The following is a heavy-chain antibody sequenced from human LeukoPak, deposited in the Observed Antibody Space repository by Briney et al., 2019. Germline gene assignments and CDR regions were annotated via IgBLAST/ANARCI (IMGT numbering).Heavy chain of an antibody. CDR3: ARYPLLVGAPYLRY. CDR1: GFTFSNYA. D-gene: IGHD1-26*01. Sequence: GGSLRLSCAASGFTFSNYAMSWVRQAPGKGLEWVSTLSGSGGGIWYADSVKGRFSISRDNSKNTLYLQMNTLRAEDTAIYYCARYPLLVGAPYLRYWGQGTLVTVSS. J-gene: IGHJ4*02. V-gene: IGHV3-23*01. CDR2: LSGSGGGI.